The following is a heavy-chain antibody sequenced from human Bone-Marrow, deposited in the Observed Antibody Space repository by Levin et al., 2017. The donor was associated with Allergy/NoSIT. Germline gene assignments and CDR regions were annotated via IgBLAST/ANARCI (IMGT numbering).Heavy chain of an antibody. CDR3: LRGLSFDI. J-gene: IGHJ3*02. V-gene: IGHV1-2*02. D-gene: IGHD3-16*02. CDR1: GYSFTGYY. CDR2: IDPNTGGT. Sequence: ASVKVSCKTSGYSFTGYYVIWVRQAPGQGLEWMGWIDPNTGGTKYAQRFEDRVTMTRDTYINTAYMEVTRLRFDDTAVYYCLRGLSFDIWGQGTKVTVSS.